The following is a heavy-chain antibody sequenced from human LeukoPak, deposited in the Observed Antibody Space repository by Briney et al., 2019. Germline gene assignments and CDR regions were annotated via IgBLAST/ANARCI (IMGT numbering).Heavy chain of an antibody. J-gene: IGHJ1*01. CDR3: ARHEGSSGWFQY. CDR1: GGSISSPY. Sequence: PSETPSLTCTVSGGSISSPYWNWIRQPPGKGLEWIGYFYYGGTTNYNPSLRSRVTLSVDTSKNQFSLRLSSVTAADTAVYYCARHEGSSGWFQYWGQGILVTVSS. V-gene: IGHV4-59*08. D-gene: IGHD6-19*01. CDR2: FYYGGTT.